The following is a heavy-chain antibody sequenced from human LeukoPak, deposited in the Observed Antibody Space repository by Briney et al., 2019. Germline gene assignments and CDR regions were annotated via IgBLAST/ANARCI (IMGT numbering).Heavy chain of an antibody. CDR3: ARDRGYCTNAVCPADY. V-gene: IGHV1-18*01. CDR1: GYTFTGYG. D-gene: IGHD2-8*01. Sequence: GASVKVSCKTSGYTFTGYGFNWVRQDPGQGLEWMGWISTYNGNTDFAQKLQGRVTMTTDTSTSTAYMELRSLRSDDTAVYYCARDRGYCTNAVCPADYWGQGTLVTVSS. J-gene: IGHJ4*02. CDR2: ISTYNGNT.